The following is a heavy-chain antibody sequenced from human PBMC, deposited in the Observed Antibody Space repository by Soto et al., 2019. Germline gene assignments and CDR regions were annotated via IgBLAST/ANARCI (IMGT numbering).Heavy chain of an antibody. CDR1: GYTFTGYY. D-gene: IGHD3-10*01. CDR2: INPNSGGT. CDR3: ARDLGHITMVRGPNQDAPYYYYGMDV. J-gene: IGHJ6*02. Sequence: ASVKVSCKASGYTFTGYYMHWVRQAPGQGLEWMGWINPNSGGTNYAQKFQGWVTMTRDTSISTAYMELSRLRSDDTAVYYCARDLGHITMVRGPNQDAPYYYYGMDVWGQGTTVTVSS. V-gene: IGHV1-2*04.